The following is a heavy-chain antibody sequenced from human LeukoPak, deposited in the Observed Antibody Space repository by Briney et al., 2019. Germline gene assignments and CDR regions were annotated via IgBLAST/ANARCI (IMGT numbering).Heavy chain of an antibody. D-gene: IGHD3-16*01. CDR2: ISSSSSTI. CDR1: GFTFSSYS. V-gene: IGHV3-48*01. CDR3: ARDSKVGSSSVVWGFDY. J-gene: IGHJ4*02. Sequence: PGGSLRLSCAASGFTFSSYSMNWVRQAPGKGLEWVSYISSSSSTIYYADSVKGRFTISRDNAKNSLYLQMNSLRAEDTAVYYCARDSKVGSSSVVWGFDYWGQGTLVTVSS.